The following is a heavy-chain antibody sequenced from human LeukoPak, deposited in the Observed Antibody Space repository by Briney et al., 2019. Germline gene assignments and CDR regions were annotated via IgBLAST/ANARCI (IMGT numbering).Heavy chain of an antibody. CDR1: GYTFTSYA. CDR3: ARDRGVTMVRGIIDSFDY. V-gene: IGHV1-3*01. Sequence: AASVKVSCKASGYTFTSYAIHWVRQAPGQRLEWMGWINAGNGNTKYSQKFQGRVTITRDTSASTAYMKLSSLRSEDTAVYYCARDRGVTMVRGIIDSFDYWGQGTLVTVSS. J-gene: IGHJ4*02. CDR2: INAGNGNT. D-gene: IGHD3-10*01.